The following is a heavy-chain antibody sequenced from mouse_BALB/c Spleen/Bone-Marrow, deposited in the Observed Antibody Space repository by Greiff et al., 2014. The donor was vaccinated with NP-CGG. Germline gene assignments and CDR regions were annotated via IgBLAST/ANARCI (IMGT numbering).Heavy chain of an antibody. CDR3: ARDRGYYKDVGDY. CDR1: GFSLTSYG. Sequence: VQLQQSGPGLVAPSQSLSITCTVSGFSLTSYGVHWVRQPPGKGLEWLGVIWAGGSTNNNSALMSRLSISKDNSESQVFLKMNSLQTDDTAIYYCARDRGYYKDVGDYWGQGTTLTVSS. CDR2: IWAGGST. V-gene: IGHV2-9*02. J-gene: IGHJ2*01. D-gene: IGHD2-3*01.